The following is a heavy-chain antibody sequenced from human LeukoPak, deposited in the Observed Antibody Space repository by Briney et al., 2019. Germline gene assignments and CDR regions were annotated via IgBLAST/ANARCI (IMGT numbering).Heavy chain of an antibody. V-gene: IGHV3-48*03. D-gene: IGHD6-19*01. CDR2: ITSSGSSI. CDR1: GFTFSSYE. CDR3: ARAYSSGWDDYFDY. Sequence: GSLRLSCAASGFTFSSYEMNWVRQAPGKGLEWVSYITSSGSSIYYADSVKGRFTISRDNAKNSLYLQMNSLRAEDTAVYYCARAYSSGWDDYFDYWGQGTLVTVSS. J-gene: IGHJ4*02.